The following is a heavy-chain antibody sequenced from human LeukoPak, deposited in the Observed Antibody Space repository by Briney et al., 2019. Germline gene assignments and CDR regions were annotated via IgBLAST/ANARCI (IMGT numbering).Heavy chain of an antibody. D-gene: IGHD1-1*01. CDR2: INTDGTTT. CDR3: ARDPWGYRAGVMDF. CDR1: GFTFSSYW. V-gene: IGHV3-74*01. J-gene: IGHJ4*02. Sequence: PGGFLRLSCGASGFTFSSYWMHWVRQAPGKGLVWVSRINTDGTTTDHADSVKGRLTISRDNAKNTLYLQMNSLRAEDTAVYFCARDPWGYRAGVMDFWGLGTLVTVSS.